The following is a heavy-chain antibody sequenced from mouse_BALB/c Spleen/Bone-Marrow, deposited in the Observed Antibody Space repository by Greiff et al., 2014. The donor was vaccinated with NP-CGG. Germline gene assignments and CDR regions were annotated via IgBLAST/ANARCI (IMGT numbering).Heavy chain of an antibody. CDR2: IYPYNGDT. CDR3: ARRDFGDF. CDR1: GYTFTDYN. J-gene: IGHJ2*01. Sequence: EVQLQQSGPELVKPGASVEISCKASGYTFTDYNMNWVRQSHGKRLEWIGYIYPYNGDTGYNQKFKTRATLSIDNSSNTAYMELHSLTSEDSAVYYCARRDFGDFWGQGTTLTVSS. D-gene: IGHD3-3*01. V-gene: IGHV1S29*02.